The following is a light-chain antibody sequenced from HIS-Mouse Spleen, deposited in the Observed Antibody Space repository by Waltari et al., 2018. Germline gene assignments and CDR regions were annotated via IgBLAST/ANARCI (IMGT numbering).Light chain of an antibody. V-gene: IGLV2-14*03. Sequence: QSALTQPASVSGSPGKSITISCTGTSSDVGVYNSVSWYQQHPGKAPKLMIYDVSNRPSGVSNRFSGSKSGNTASLTISGLQAEDEADYYCSSYTSSSTVVFGGGTKLTVL. CDR1: SSDVGVYNS. CDR3: SSYTSSSTVV. CDR2: DVS. J-gene: IGLJ2*01.